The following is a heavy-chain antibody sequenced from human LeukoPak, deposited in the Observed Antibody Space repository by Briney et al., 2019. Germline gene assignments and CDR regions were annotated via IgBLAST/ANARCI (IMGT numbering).Heavy chain of an antibody. D-gene: IGHD2-2*01. V-gene: IGHV1-2*02. J-gene: IGHJ1*01. Sequence: ASVKASCKAFGYTFTDYYMHWLRQAPGQGLEWMGWINPNSGGTKYAQRFQGRVTMTRDTSITTAYMELSGLRSDDTAVYYCARSVAEIRTSCSACAEDFHHWGQGTLIIVPS. CDR3: ARSVAEIRTSCSACAEDFHH. CDR2: INPNSGGT. CDR1: GYTFTDYY.